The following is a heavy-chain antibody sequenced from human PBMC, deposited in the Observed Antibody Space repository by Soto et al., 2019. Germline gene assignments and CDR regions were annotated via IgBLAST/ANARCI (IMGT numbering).Heavy chain of an antibody. CDR3: ARDQSFDRSYYYGIDF. V-gene: IGHV1-18*01. D-gene: IGHD3-22*01. CDR1: GYPFTHYG. J-gene: IGHJ6*01. Sequence: QVQLVQSGAEVKKPGASVKVSCKSSGYPFTHYGITWIRQAPGQGLEWMGWISPFNGNTNYGQTLQGRVTLTTDTFTSTVYMELRSLRSDDTAVYYCARDQSFDRSYYYGIDFW. CDR2: ISPFNGNT.